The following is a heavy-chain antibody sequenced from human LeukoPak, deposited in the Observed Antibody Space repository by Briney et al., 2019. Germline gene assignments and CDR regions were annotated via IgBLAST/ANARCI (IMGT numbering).Heavy chain of an antibody. V-gene: IGHV3-15*07. CDR2: IKSKTDGWTT. CDR3: TTNDYRDY. Sequence: GGSLRLSCAASGFTFSNAWMNWVRQAPGKGLEWVGRIKSKTDGWTTDYAARVKGRFTISRDDSKNTLYLQMNSLKTDDTAVYYCTTNDYRDYWGQGTLVTVSS. CDR1: GFTFSNAW. J-gene: IGHJ4*02.